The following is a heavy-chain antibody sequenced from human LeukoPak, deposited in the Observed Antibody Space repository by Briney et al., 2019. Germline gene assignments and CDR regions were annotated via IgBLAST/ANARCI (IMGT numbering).Heavy chain of an antibody. CDR1: GDSISSYY. V-gene: IGHV4-59*12. Sequence: SETLSLTCTVSGDSISSYYWGWIRQPPGKELEWIGYIYHSGSTSYNPSLKSRVTMSVDTSKNQFSLKLRSVTASDTAVYYCARDPGDYYYGMDVWGQGTTVTVSS. J-gene: IGHJ6*02. CDR3: ARDPGDYYYGMDV. CDR2: IYHSGST.